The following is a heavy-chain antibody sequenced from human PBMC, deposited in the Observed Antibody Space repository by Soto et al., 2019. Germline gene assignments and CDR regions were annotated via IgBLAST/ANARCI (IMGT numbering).Heavy chain of an antibody. Sequence: QVQLVQSGAEVKKPGASVKVSCKASGYTFIGYYIHWMRQAPGQGLEWMGCINPNSGGAKYSQKFQAWVTMTSDTSISTAYMELSRLKSDDTAVYYCARSGGGYDLGDYWGQGTLVTVSS. CDR1: GYTFIGYY. J-gene: IGHJ4*02. V-gene: IGHV1-2*04. CDR3: ARSGGGYDLGDY. D-gene: IGHD5-12*01. CDR2: INPNSGGA.